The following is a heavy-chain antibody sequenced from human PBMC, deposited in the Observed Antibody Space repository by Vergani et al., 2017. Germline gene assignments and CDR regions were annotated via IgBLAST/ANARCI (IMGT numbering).Heavy chain of an antibody. Sequence: QVQLQESGPGLVKPSETLSLTCTVSGGSISSYYWSWIRQPPGKGLEWIGHIYYSGSTNYNPSLKSRVTISVDTSKNQFSLKLSSVTAADTAVYYCARHDHYGSGNWFDPWGQGTLVTVSS. CDR1: GGSISSYY. CDR2: IYYSGST. CDR3: ARHDHYGSGNWFDP. J-gene: IGHJ5*02. D-gene: IGHD3-10*01. V-gene: IGHV4-59*08.